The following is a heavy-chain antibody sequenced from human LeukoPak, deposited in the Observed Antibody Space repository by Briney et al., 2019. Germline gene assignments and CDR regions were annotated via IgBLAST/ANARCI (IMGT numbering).Heavy chain of an antibody. CDR1: GYTFTGYY. J-gene: IGHJ4*02. D-gene: IGHD1-26*01. Sequence: GASVKVSCKASGYTFTGYYMHWVRQAPGQGLEWMGWINPNSGGTNYAQKFQGRVTMTRDTSISTAYMELSRLRSDDTAVYYCASQVGATTGVINYWGQGTLVTVSS. CDR3: ASQVGATTGVINY. CDR2: INPNSGGT. V-gene: IGHV1-2*02.